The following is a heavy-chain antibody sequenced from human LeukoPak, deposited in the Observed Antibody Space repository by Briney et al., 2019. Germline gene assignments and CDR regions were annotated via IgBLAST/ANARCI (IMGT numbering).Heavy chain of an antibody. V-gene: IGHV1-24*01. D-gene: IGHD3-10*01. CDR1: GYTLTELS. CDR2: FDPEDGET. J-gene: IGHJ6*02. Sequence: ASVKVSCKVSGYTLTELSMHWVRQAPGKGLEWMGGFDPEDGETIYAQKFQGRVTMTEDTSTDTAYMELSSLRSEDTAVYYCATQYYYGSGSFYGMDVWGQGTTVTVSS. CDR3: ATQYYYGSGSFYGMDV.